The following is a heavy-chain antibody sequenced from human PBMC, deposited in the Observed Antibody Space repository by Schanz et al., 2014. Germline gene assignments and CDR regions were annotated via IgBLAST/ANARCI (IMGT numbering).Heavy chain of an antibody. V-gene: IGHV1-46*01. CDR1: GYSFTSHY. D-gene: IGHD2-8*01. CDR2: ISPSGGST. J-gene: IGHJ6*03. CDR3: VRGPSNIRQRCILIIMDF. Sequence: KKHGASVKVSCKASGYSFTSHYIQWVRQAPGQGLEWMGTISPSGGSTSYAQKFQGRVTMNRDTSISTDYMELIRLRSEQTAVYLGVRGPSNIRQRCILIIMDF.